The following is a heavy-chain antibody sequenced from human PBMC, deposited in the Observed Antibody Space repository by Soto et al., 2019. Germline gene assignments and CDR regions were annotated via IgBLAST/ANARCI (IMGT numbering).Heavy chain of an antibody. CDR2: IYYSGST. J-gene: IGHJ4*02. CDR3: TVAGLGGGIYYFDY. CDR1: GGSISSSSYY. Sequence: PSETLSLTCTVSGGSISSSSYYWGWIRQPPGKGLEWIGSIYYSGSTYYNPSLKSRVTISVDTSKNQFSLKLSSVTAADTAVYYCTVAGLGGGIYYFDYWGQGTLVTVSS. D-gene: IGHD6-19*01. V-gene: IGHV4-39*01.